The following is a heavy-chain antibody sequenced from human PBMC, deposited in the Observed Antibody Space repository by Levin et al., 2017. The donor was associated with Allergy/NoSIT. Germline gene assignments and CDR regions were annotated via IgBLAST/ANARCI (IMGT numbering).Heavy chain of an antibody. V-gene: IGHV3-23*01. J-gene: IGHJ3*02. CDR1: GFIFSSYA. CDR3: AKDLVSGTTTPDAFDI. CDR2: MSTSGRST. D-gene: IGHD1-20*01. Sequence: GGSLRLSCAASGFIFSSYAMSWVRQAPGKGLEWVSGMSTSGRSTYYADSVKGRFTISRDISKKTLYLQMNSLRAEDTAVYYCAKDLVSGTTTPDAFDIRGQGTMVTVSS.